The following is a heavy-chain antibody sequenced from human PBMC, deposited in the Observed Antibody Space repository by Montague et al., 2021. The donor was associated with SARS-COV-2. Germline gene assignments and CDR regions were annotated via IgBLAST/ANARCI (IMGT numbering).Heavy chain of an antibody. D-gene: IGHD2-21*01. V-gene: IGHV3-7*03. CDR2: INKDGSEK. Sequence: SLRLSCAASGINFGNFWMSWVRQAPGKGLEWVANINKDGSEKYHLESLKGRFTISRDNANSSVFLQMDSLRPDDTAVYYCARKHDFKDWGQETLVIVSS. J-gene: IGHJ4*02. CDR1: GINFGNFW. CDR3: ARKHDFKD.